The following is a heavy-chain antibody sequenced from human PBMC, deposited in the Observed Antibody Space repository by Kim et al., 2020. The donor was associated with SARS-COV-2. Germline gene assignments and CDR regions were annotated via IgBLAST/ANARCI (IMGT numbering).Heavy chain of an antibody. D-gene: IGHD4-4*01. Sequence: GGSLRLSCAASGFTFSSYWMHWVRQAPGKGLVWVSRINSDGTTTYADSVKGRFTISRDNAKNTLYLQMNRLGAEDTAVYYCTSDERLTITSPGAFKMWGQGTMVTVS. CDR2: INSDGTT. CDR1: GFTFSSYW. CDR3: TSDERLTITSPGAFKM. J-gene: IGHJ3*02. V-gene: IGHV3-74*01.